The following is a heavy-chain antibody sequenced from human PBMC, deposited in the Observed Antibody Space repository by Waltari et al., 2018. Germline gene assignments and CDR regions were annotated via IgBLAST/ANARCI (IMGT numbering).Heavy chain of an antibody. CDR2: ISWNRGSI. CDR1: GFTFDDYA. Sequence: EVQLVESGGGLVQPGRSLRLSCAASGFTFDDYAMHWVRQAPGKGLEWVSGISWNRGSIGYEDSVKGRFTISRDNAKNSLYLQMNSLRAEDTALYYCAKDPTSGYSSGWSFDYWGQGTLVTVSS. V-gene: IGHV3-9*01. D-gene: IGHD6-19*01. CDR3: AKDPTSGYSSGWSFDY. J-gene: IGHJ4*02.